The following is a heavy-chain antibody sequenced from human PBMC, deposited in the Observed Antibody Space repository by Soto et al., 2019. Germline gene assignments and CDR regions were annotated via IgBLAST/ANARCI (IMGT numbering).Heavy chain of an antibody. D-gene: IGHD4-17*01. V-gene: IGHV4-39*01. CDR1: GGSLTSNSYY. CDR3: ARRSTVTYDY. J-gene: IGHJ4*02. Sequence: SETLSLTCTVPGGSLTSNSYYWGWIRQPPGKGLEWIGSFYYSQSTYFNPSLKSRVTISVETSKNQYSLKLSAVTAADTAVYYCARRSTVTYDYWGQGILVTVSS. CDR2: FYYSQST.